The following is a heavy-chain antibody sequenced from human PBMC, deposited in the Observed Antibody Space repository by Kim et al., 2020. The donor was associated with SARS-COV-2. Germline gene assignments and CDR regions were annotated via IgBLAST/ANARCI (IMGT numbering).Heavy chain of an antibody. D-gene: IGHD2-15*01. Sequence: GGSLRLSCAASGFTFSSYAMHWVRQAPGKGLEWVAVISYDGSNKYYADSVKSRFTISRDNSKNTLYLQMNSLRAEDTAVYYCAREGLGSAGSLDYWGQGTLVTVSS. CDR1: GFTFSSYA. CDR3: AREGLGSAGSLDY. V-gene: IGHV3-30*04. CDR2: ISYDGSNK. J-gene: IGHJ4*02.